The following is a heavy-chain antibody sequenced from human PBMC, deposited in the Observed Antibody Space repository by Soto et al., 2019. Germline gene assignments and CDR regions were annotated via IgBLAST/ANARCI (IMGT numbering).Heavy chain of an antibody. Sequence: QVQLVESGGGVVQPGKSLRLSCSVSGFTLNTYSMHWVRQPPGKGLEWVAVVSFDGVNKHYRDSVKGRFTISRDIAKNMLYLQMTSLRLEDTALYYCARDPDLIEAAGNYFDYWGQGTLVTVSS. CDR1: GFTLNTYS. V-gene: IGHV3-30*10. D-gene: IGHD6-13*01. CDR3: ARDPDLIEAAGNYFDY. CDR2: VSFDGVNK. J-gene: IGHJ4*02.